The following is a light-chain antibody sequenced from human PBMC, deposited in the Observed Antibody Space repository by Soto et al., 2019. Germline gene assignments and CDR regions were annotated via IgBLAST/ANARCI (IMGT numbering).Light chain of an antibody. J-gene: IGLJ1*01. CDR1: SSNIGAGYD. Sequence: QSVLTQPPSVSGATGQRVTISCTGSSSNIGAGYDVHWYQQLPGTAPKLLIYGNSNRPSGVPDRFSGSKSGTSASLAITGFQAEDEADYYCQSYDSSLSGDVFGTGTKVTVL. CDR3: QSYDSSLSGDV. CDR2: GNS. V-gene: IGLV1-40*01.